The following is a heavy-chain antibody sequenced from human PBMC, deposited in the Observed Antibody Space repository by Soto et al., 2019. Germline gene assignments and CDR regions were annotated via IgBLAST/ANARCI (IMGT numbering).Heavy chain of an antibody. V-gene: IGHV1-2*02. CDR1: EQTITGHY. D-gene: IGHD1-1*01. J-gene: IGHJ4*02. CDR2: INPKGDGT. CDR3: ACVPHSYTTSASVEQ. Sequence: QVQLVQSGPEVKKPGASVKISCKASEQTITGHYIQWVRQAPGQGLEWMGWINPKGDGTKYAQHFQGRITVTRDTSINTGYMELRALTSDDTAVYYCACVPHSYTTSASVEQWGQGTLVTVSS.